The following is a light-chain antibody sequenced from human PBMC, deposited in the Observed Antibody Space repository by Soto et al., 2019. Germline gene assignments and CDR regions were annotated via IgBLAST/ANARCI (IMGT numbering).Light chain of an antibody. CDR3: SSYTSSSTAV. V-gene: IGLV2-14*01. Sequence: LTQPASVSGSPGQSIAISCTGTSSDVGGYNYVSWYQQHPGKAPKLMIYEVSNRPSGVSNRFSGSKSGNTASLTISGLQAEDEADYYCSSYTSSSTAVFGTGTKGTVL. CDR1: SSDVGGYNY. J-gene: IGLJ1*01. CDR2: EVS.